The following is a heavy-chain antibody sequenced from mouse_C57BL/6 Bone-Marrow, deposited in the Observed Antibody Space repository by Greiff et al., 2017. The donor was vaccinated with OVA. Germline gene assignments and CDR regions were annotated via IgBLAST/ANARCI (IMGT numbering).Heavy chain of an antibody. J-gene: IGHJ4*01. V-gene: IGHV1-52*01. D-gene: IGHD2-3*01. CDR3: AREGVYDGYPYYYAMDY. CDR2: IDPSDSET. Sequence: QVHVKQPGAELVRPGSSVKLSCKASGYTFTSYWMHWVKQRPIQGLEWIGNIDPSDSETHYNQKFKDKATLTVDKSSSTAYMQLSSLTSEDSAVYYCAREGVYDGYPYYYAMDYWGQGTSVTVSS. CDR1: GYTFTSYW.